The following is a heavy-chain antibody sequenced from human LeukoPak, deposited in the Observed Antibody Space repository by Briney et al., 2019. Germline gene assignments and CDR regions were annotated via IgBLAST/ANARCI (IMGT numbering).Heavy chain of an antibody. CDR1: GYTFTGYY. Sequence: ASVKVSCKASGYTFTGYYMHWVRQAPGQGLEWMGWINPNSGGTNYAQKFQGRVTMTRDTSISTAYMELSRLRSDDTAVYYCARVKVATTQGAGSYYMDVWGKGTTATVSS. D-gene: IGHD5-12*01. CDR2: INPNSGGT. V-gene: IGHV1-2*02. J-gene: IGHJ6*03. CDR3: ARVKVATTQGAGSYYMDV.